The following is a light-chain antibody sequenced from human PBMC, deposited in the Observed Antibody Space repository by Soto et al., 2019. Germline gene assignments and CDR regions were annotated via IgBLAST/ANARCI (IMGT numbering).Light chain of an antibody. J-gene: IGKJ1*01. CDR3: QQYNNWPPWT. Sequence: EIVMTQSPATLSVSPGERATLSCRASQSVSSNLAWYQQKPGQAPRLLINDASTRAAGVPARFSGSGSGTEFTLTISSLRSEDFAVYYCQQYNNWPPWTFGQGTKVEIK. CDR2: DAS. V-gene: IGKV3-15*01. CDR1: QSVSSN.